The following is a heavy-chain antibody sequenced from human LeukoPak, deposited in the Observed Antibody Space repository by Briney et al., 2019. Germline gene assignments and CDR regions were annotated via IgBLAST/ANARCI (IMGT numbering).Heavy chain of an antibody. CDR1: GFTFSSYA. Sequence: GGSRRLSCAASGFTFSSYAMSWVRQAPGKGLEWVSAISGSGGSTYYADSVKGRFTISRDNSKNTLYLQMNSLRAEDTAVYYCAPDPPTGYYNAPLDYWGQGTLVTVSS. J-gene: IGHJ4*02. V-gene: IGHV3-23*01. CDR2: ISGSGGST. D-gene: IGHD3-9*01. CDR3: APDPPTGYYNAPLDY.